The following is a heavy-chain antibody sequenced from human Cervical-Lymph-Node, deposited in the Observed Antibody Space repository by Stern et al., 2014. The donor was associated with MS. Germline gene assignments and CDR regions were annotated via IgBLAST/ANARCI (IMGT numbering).Heavy chain of an antibody. D-gene: IGHD1-1*01. CDR3: ARGRTSRNWFDP. Sequence: QVQLMQSGAEAKKPGASVKVSCKASGYTFTNYDINWVRQATGQGLEWMGWLNPNSGNTGYSQKFQGRLTMTRNTSIDTAYMELSSLRSEDTAFYYCARGRTSRNWFDPWGQGTLVTVSS. V-gene: IGHV1-8*01. CDR2: LNPNSGNT. J-gene: IGHJ5*02. CDR1: GYTFTNYD.